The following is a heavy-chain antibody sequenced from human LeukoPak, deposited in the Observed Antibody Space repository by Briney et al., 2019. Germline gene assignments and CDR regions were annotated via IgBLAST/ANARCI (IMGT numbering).Heavy chain of an antibody. CDR2: ISAYNGNT. CDR1: GYTFTSYG. D-gene: IGHD1-26*01. Sequence: VASVKVSCKASGYTFTSYGISWVRQAPGQGLEWMGWISAYNGNTNYAQKLQGRATMTTDTSTSTAYMELRSLRSDDTAVYYCARDADPTNSGSYFYGGFDYWGQGTLVTVSS. J-gene: IGHJ4*02. CDR3: ARDADPTNSGSYFYGGFDY. V-gene: IGHV1-18*01.